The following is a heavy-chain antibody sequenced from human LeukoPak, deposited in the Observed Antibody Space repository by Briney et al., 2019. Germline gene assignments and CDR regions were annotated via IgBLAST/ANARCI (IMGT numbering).Heavy chain of an antibody. Sequence: ASVKVSCKASGYTFTSYYMHWVRQAPGQGLEWMGIINPSGGSTSYAQKFQGRVTMTRDMSTSTGYMELSSLRSEDTAVYYCARVSARIPAYYDFWSGYYPPGGYFDYWGQGTLVTVSS. CDR3: ARVSARIPAYYDFWSGYYPPGGYFDY. V-gene: IGHV1-46*01. CDR2: INPSGGST. J-gene: IGHJ4*02. D-gene: IGHD3-3*01. CDR1: GYTFTSYY.